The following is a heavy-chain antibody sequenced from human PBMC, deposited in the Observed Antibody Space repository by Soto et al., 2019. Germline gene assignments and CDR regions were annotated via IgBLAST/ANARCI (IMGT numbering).Heavy chain of an antibody. CDR1: GGSFSGYY. J-gene: IGHJ5*02. CDR3: ARDRGRELSNWFDP. V-gene: IGHV4-34*01. CDR2: INHSGST. Sequence: QVQLQQWGAGLLKPSETLSLTCAVYGGSFSGYYWSWIRQPPGKGLEWIGEINHSGSTNYNPSLKSPVTISVDTSRNQFSRKLSSVTAADTAVYYCARDRGRELSNWFDPWGQGTLVTVSS. D-gene: IGHD1-7*01.